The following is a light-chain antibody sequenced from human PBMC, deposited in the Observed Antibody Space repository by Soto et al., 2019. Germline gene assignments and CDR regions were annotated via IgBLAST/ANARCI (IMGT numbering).Light chain of an antibody. Sequence: DIQMTQSPSALSASLGDRVTITCRASQSISNWLAWYQQKPGKAPKLLIYDASSLESGVPSRFSGSGSGTEFTLTISSLQPDDFATYYCQQHDAYSWTFGQGTKVDIK. CDR2: DAS. CDR3: QQHDAYSWT. J-gene: IGKJ1*01. V-gene: IGKV1-5*01. CDR1: QSISNW.